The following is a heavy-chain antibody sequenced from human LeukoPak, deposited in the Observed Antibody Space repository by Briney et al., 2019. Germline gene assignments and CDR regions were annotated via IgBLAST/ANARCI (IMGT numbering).Heavy chain of an antibody. Sequence: PSETLSLTCAVYGGSFSGYYWSWIRQPPGKGLEWIGEINHSGSTNYNPSLKSRVTISVDTSKIQFSLKLSSVTAADTAVYYCARAGYSSSSNWFDPWGQGTLVTVSS. V-gene: IGHV4-34*01. CDR2: INHSGST. J-gene: IGHJ5*02. CDR1: GGSFSGYY. CDR3: ARAGYSSSSNWFDP. D-gene: IGHD6-13*01.